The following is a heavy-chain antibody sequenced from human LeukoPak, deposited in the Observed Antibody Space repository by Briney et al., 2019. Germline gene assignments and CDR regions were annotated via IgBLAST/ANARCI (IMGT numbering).Heavy chain of an antibody. CDR1: GASVSGASY. V-gene: IGHV4-61*01. J-gene: IGHJ6*02. CDR3: ARINDFWSGPTLNV. D-gene: IGHD3-3*01. CDR2: IYNGVNT. Sequence: SETLSLTCTVSGASVSGASYWTWIRQPPGKGVEWIAHIYNGVNTNYNPSLKSRVTISVDTSKNQFSLKLNSVTAADTAVYYCARINDFWSGPTLNVWGQGTTVTVS.